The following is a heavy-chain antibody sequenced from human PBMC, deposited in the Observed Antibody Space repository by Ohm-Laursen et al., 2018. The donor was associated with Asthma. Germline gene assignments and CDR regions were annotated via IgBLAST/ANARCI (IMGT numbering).Heavy chain of an antibody. J-gene: IGHJ6*02. Sequence: ASVKVSCKASGYTFTGYYMHWVRQAPGQGLEWMGRINPNSGGTNYAQKFQGRVTMTRDTSISTAYMELSRLRSDDTAVYYCAALIVVPAAIDMDVWGQGTTVTVSS. CDR2: INPNSGGT. V-gene: IGHV1-2*06. CDR1: GYTFTGYY. CDR3: AALIVVPAAIDMDV. D-gene: IGHD2-2*01.